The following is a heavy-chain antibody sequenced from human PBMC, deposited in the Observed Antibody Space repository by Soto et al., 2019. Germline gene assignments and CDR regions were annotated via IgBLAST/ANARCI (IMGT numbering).Heavy chain of an antibody. CDR2: IYYSGST. D-gene: IGHD6-13*01. Sequence: SETLSLTCPVSGGSISSGGYYWSWIRQHPGKSLEWIGYIYYSGSTYYNPSLKSRVTISVDTSKNQFSLKLSSVTAADTAVYYCARGAYSSSWYADYWGQGTLVTVSS. V-gene: IGHV4-31*03. CDR1: GGSISSGGYY. CDR3: ARGAYSSSWYADY. J-gene: IGHJ4*02.